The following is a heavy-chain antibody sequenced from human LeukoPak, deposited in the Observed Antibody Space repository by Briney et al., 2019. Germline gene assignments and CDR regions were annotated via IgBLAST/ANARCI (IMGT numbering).Heavy chain of an antibody. V-gene: IGHV4-59*01. D-gene: IGHD4-17*01. Sequence: PSETLSLTCTVSGGSISSYYWSWIRQPPGKGLEWIGYIYYSGSTNYNPSLKSRVTISVDTSKNQFSLKLSSVTAADTAVYCCAALQGDDYGVHIWGQGTMVTVSS. CDR3: AALQGDDYGVHI. CDR2: IYYSGST. J-gene: IGHJ3*02. CDR1: GGSISSYY.